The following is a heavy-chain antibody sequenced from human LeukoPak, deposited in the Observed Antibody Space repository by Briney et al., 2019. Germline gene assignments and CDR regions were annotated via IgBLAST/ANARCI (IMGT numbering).Heavy chain of an antibody. Sequence: PGGSLRLSCAASGFTFSSYNMNWVRQAPGKGLERVSYISSSSSTIYYADSVKGRFTISRDNAKNSLYLQMNGLRDEDTAVYYCARQATSDSYYCCGMDVWGQGTTVTVSS. V-gene: IGHV3-48*02. CDR1: GFTFSSYN. CDR2: ISSSSSTI. J-gene: IGHJ6*02. CDR3: ARQATSDSYYCCGMDV.